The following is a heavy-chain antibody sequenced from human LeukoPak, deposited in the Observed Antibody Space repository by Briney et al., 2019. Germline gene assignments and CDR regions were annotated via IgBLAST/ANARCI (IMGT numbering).Heavy chain of an antibody. CDR2: IYYSGST. D-gene: IGHD2-15*01. CDR1: GGSISSGDYY. V-gene: IGHV4-30-4*01. J-gene: IGHJ4*02. Sequence: SETLSLTCTVSGGSISSGDYYWSWIRQPPGKGLEWIGYIYYSGSTNYNPSLKSRVTISVDTSKNQFSLKLSSVTAADTAVYYCARVRDCSGGSCALPFDYWGQGTLVTVSS. CDR3: ARVRDCSGGSCALPFDY.